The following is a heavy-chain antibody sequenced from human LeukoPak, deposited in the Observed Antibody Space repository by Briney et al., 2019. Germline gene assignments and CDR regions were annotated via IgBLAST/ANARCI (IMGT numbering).Heavy chain of an antibody. CDR1: GFTFSTYR. Sequence: GGSLRLSCAASGFTFSTYRMSWVRQAPGKGLEWVANIKQDGSEKHYVGSVKGRFTISRDNAKNSLYLQMNSPRAEDTAVYYCAKGPVVAGYYYMDVRGKGTTVTISS. V-gene: IGHV3-7*03. CDR2: IKQDGSEK. D-gene: IGHD3-22*01. CDR3: AKGPVVAGYYYMDV. J-gene: IGHJ6*03.